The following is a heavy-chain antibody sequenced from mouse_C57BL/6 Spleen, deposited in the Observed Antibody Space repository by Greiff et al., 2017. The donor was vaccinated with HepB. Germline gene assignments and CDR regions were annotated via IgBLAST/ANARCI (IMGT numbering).Heavy chain of an antibody. V-gene: IGHV1-82*01. CDR1: GYAFSSSW. Sequence: QVQLQQSGPELVKPGASVKISCKASGYAFSSSWMNWVKQRPGKGLEWIGRIYPGDGDTNYNGKFKGKATLTADKSSSTAYMQLSSLTSEDSAVYFCASPHYYGSSYPFAYWGQGTLVTVSA. J-gene: IGHJ3*01. CDR2: IYPGDGDT. D-gene: IGHD1-1*01. CDR3: ASPHYYGSSYPFAY.